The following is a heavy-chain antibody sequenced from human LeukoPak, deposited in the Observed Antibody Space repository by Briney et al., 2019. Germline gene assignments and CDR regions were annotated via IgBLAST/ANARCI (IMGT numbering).Heavy chain of an antibody. CDR2: IWYDGSNK. V-gene: IGHV3-33*01. CDR1: GFTFSSYG. D-gene: IGHD5-12*01. CDR3: ARGYDVEYGMDV. Sequence: GRSLRPSCAASGFTFSSYGMHWVRQAPAKGPEWVAVIWYDGSNKYYSNSLKGRFTISRDNSKNTLYLQMNSLRAEDTAVYYCARGYDVEYGMDVWGQGTTVTVSS. J-gene: IGHJ6*02.